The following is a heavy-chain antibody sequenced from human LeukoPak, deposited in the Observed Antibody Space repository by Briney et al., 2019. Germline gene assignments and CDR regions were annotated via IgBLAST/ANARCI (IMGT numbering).Heavy chain of an antibody. D-gene: IGHD2-2*01. CDR1: GFTFSSYW. V-gene: IGHV3-23*01. CDR2: ISGSGGST. Sequence: PGGSLRLSCAASGFTFSSYWMHWVRQAPGKGLVWVSAISGSGGSTYYADSVKGRFTISRDNSKNTLYLQMNSLRAEDTAVYYCAKAQSLLICSSTSCPRPFDYWGQGTLVTVSS. CDR3: AKAQSLLICSSTSCPRPFDY. J-gene: IGHJ4*02.